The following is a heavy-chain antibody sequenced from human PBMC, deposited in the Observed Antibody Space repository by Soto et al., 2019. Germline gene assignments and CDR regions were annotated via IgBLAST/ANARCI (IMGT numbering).Heavy chain of an antibody. CDR2: INHSGST. D-gene: IGHD3-16*01. J-gene: IGHJ1*01. V-gene: IGHV4-34*01. Sequence: PSETLSLTCAVYGGPFSGYYWSWIRQPPGKGLEWIGEINHSGSTNYNPSLKSRVTISVDTSKNQFSLKLRSVTAADTAVYYCAYLRGFTGYPGDWGQGTLGTVSS. CDR1: GGPFSGYY. CDR3: AYLRGFTGYPGD.